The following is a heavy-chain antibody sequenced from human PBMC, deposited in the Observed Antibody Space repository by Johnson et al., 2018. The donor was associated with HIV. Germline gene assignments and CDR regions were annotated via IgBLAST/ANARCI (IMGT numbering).Heavy chain of an antibody. J-gene: IGHJ3*02. CDR1: GFTFNNAW. CDR3: TTDWGSYHEYAFDI. V-gene: IGHV3-15*01. CDR2: IKSQTDGGTT. Sequence: VQLVESGGGLVQPGGSLRLSCAASGFTFNNAWMSWVRQTPGKGLEWVGRIKSQTDGGTTDYAAPVKGRFTISRDDSKNTLYLQRNSLKTEDTAVYSCTTDWGSYHEYAFDIWGQGTMVTVSS. D-gene: IGHD1-26*01.